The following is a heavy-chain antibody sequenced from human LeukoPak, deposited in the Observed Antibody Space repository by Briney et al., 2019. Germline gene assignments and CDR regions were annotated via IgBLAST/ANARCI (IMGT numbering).Heavy chain of an antibody. CDR3: AKSLSSGWPNFNY. J-gene: IGHJ4*02. D-gene: IGHD6-19*01. Sequence: SGGSLRLSCAASGFTFSSYAMSWVRQAPGKGLEWVSSISGSGGSTYYADSVKGRFTISRDNSKNTLYLQMNSLRAEDTAVYYWAKSLSSGWPNFNYWAQGPLATVP. V-gene: IGHV3-23*01. CDR1: GFTFSSYA. CDR2: ISGSGGST.